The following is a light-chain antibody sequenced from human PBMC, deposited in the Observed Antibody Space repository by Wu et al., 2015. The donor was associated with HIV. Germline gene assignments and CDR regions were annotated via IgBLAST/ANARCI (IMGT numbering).Light chain of an antibody. Sequence: DIQMTQSPSTLSASVGDRVTITCRASQSISSWLAWYQQKPGKAPKLLIYKASSLESGVPSRFSGSGSGTEFTLTISSLQPDDFATYYCQQYSTSSAYTFGQGPKLEI. CDR2: KAS. CDR3: QQYSTSSAYT. V-gene: IGKV1-5*03. J-gene: IGKJ2*01. CDR1: QSISSW.